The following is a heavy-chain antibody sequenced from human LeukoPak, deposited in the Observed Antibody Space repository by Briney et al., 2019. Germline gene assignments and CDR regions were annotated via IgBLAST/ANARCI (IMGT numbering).Heavy chain of an antibody. D-gene: IGHD4-23*01. J-gene: IGHJ4*02. CDR2: IKTKTDGGTT. CDR3: ANIFGGNSHRSDY. Sequence: GGSLRLSCAASGFTFSSAWMSWVRQAPRQGLEWLGRIKTKTDGGTTDYAAPVKGRFTISRDDSKDTLYLQMYSLKSDDTAVYYCANIFGGNSHRSDYWGQGTLVTVSS. CDR1: GFTFSSAW. V-gene: IGHV3-15*01.